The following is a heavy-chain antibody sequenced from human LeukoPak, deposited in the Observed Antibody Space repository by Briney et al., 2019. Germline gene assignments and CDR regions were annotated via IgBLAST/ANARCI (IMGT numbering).Heavy chain of an antibody. Sequence: GGSLGLSCVASGFAFSTYGMSWVRQAPGKGLECVSAITDSGVDTYYADSVKGRFTISRDNSKNTLFLQMNSLRAEDTAVYYCVSRSSDRAFDYWGQGALVTVSS. CDR3: VSRSSDRAFDY. D-gene: IGHD5/OR15-5a*01. J-gene: IGHJ4*02. CDR2: ITDSGVDT. V-gene: IGHV3-23*01. CDR1: GFAFSTYG.